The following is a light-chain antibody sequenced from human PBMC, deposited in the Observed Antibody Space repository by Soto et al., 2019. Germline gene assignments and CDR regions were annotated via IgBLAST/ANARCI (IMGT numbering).Light chain of an antibody. CDR3: HSYDSSLSASA. CDR2: GTT. CDR1: SSNIGAGYD. Sequence: QSALTQTPSVSGAPGQRVTISCTGRSSNIGAGYDVHWYQHLPGTAPKLLIYGTTNRPSGVPDRFSGSKSGISASLAITGLQAEDEADYYCHSYDSSLSASAFGAGTKVTAL. V-gene: IGLV1-40*01. J-gene: IGLJ1*01.